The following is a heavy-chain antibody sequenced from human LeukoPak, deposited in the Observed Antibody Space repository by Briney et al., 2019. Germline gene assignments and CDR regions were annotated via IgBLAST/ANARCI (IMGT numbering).Heavy chain of an antibody. D-gene: IGHD1-1*01. CDR1: GYFISSGYY. Sequence: SETLSLTCTVSGYFISSGYYWGWIRPPPGKGLEWIGSIYHSGSTYYNPSLKSRVTISVDTSKNQFSLKLSSVTAADTAVYYCARDQGGGTTPFFDYWGQGTLVTVSS. CDR3: ARDQGGGTTPFFDY. J-gene: IGHJ4*02. V-gene: IGHV4-38-2*02. CDR2: IYHSGST.